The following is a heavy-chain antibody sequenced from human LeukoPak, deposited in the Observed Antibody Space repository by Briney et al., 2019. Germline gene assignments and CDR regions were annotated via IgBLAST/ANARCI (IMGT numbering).Heavy chain of an antibody. J-gene: IGHJ4*02. CDR1: GLTFSSYA. CDR3: AKGGAYYYDSSAYYRD. CDR2: ISGSGGST. V-gene: IGHV3-23*01. Sequence: GGSLRLSCAASGLTFSSYAMSWVRQAPGKGLEWASAISGSGGSTYYADSVKGRFTISRDNSKNTLYLQMNSLRAEDTAVYYCAKGGAYYYDSSAYYRDWGQGTLVTVSS. D-gene: IGHD3-22*01.